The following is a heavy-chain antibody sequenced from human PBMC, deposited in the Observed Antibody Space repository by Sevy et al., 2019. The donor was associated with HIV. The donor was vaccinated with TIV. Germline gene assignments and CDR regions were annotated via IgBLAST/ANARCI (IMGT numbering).Heavy chain of an antibody. CDR3: AIGEVVVAAIDY. Sequence: GGSLRLSCAASGFTFSSYAMSWVRQAPGKGLEWVSAISGSGGSTYYADSVKGRFTISRDNSKNTLYPQMNSLRAEDTAVYYCAIGEVVVAAIDYWGQGTLVTVSS. D-gene: IGHD2-15*01. J-gene: IGHJ4*02. V-gene: IGHV3-23*01. CDR1: GFTFSSYA. CDR2: ISGSGGST.